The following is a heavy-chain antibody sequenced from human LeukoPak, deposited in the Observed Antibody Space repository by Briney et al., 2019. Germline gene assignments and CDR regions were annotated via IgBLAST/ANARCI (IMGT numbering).Heavy chain of an antibody. CDR1: GGSFSGYY. CDR3: ARHSPHDSSGYYFFY. V-gene: IGHV4-34*01. Sequence: SETLSLTCAVYGGSFSGYYWSWIRQPPGKGLEWIGEINHSGSTNYNPSLKSRVTISVDTSKNQFSLKLSSVTAADTAVYYCARHSPHDSSGYYFFYWGQGTLVTVSS. J-gene: IGHJ4*02. D-gene: IGHD3-22*01. CDR2: INHSGST.